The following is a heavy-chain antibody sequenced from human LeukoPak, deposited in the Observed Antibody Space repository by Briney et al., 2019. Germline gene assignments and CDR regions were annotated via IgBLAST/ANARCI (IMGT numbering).Heavy chain of an antibody. D-gene: IGHD6-13*01. CDR2: IKQDGSEK. Sequence: PGGSLRLSCAASGFTFSSYWMSWVRQAPGKGLEWVANIKQDGSEKYYVDSVKGRFTISRDNAKNSLYLQMNSLRAEDTAVYYCAREGGSSWYGYYYYMDVWGKGTTVTVSS. V-gene: IGHV3-7*01. CDR1: GFTFSSYW. CDR3: AREGGSSWYGYYYYMDV. J-gene: IGHJ6*03.